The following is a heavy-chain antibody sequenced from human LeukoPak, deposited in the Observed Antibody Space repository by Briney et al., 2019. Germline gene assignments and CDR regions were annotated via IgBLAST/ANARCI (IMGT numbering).Heavy chain of an antibody. CDR2: ISYDGSNK. CDR1: RFTFSGYA. D-gene: IGHD3-9*01. CDR3: ARGDYVILTGYDY. V-gene: IGHV3-30-3*01. Sequence: GGSLRLSCAASRFTFSGYAMHWVRQAPGKGLEWVAVISYDGSNKYYADSVKGRFTISRDNSKNTLYLQMNSLRAEDTAVYYCARGDYVILTGYDYWGQGTLVTVSS. J-gene: IGHJ4*02.